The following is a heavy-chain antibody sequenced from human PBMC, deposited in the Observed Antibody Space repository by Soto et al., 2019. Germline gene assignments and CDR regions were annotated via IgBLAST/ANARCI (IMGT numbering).Heavy chain of an antibody. V-gene: IGHV3-30*18. Sequence: QVQLVESGGGVVQPGRSLRLSCAASGFTFSSYSMHWFRQAPGKGLEWVAVVSYDGTIEYYADSVKGRFTVSRDNSKNTLSLQMNSLGAEDSAVYYCAKEGVSPRSYNGHFDYWGQGTLVTVSS. CDR2: VSYDGTIE. CDR3: AKEGVSPRSYNGHFDY. J-gene: IGHJ4*02. CDR1: GFTFSSYS. D-gene: IGHD2-15*01.